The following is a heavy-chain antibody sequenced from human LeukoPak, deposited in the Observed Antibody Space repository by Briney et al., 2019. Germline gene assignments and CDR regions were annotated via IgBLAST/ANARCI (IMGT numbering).Heavy chain of an antibody. J-gene: IGHJ4*02. CDR3: ATETIGRHYDY. CDR2: IGPTGTDR. Sequence: PGGSLRPSCAASGFTFSSCGFNWVRQAPGKGLEWVSSIGPTGTDRYYADSVRGRFTISRDNAKNSMYLQMDSLRDEDTAVYYCATETIGRHYDYWGPGTLLTVSS. V-gene: IGHV3-21*01. CDR1: GFTFSSCG. D-gene: IGHD1-14*01.